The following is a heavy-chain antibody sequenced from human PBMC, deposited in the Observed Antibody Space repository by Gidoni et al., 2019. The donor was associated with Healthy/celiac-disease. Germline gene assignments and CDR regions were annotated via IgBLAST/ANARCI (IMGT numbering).Heavy chain of an antibody. V-gene: IGHV6-1*01. D-gene: IGHD6-19*01. CDR1: GDSVSSNSAA. CDR2: TYYRSKWYN. Sequence: QVQLQQSGPGLVKPSQTLSLTCAISGDSVSSNSAAWHWIRQSPSRGLEWLGRTYYRSKWYNDYAVSVKSRITINPDTSKIQFSLQLNSVTPEDTAVYYCARELGQWLAGYYYYYSMDVWGQGTTVTVSS. CDR3: ARELGQWLAGYYYYYSMDV. J-gene: IGHJ6*02.